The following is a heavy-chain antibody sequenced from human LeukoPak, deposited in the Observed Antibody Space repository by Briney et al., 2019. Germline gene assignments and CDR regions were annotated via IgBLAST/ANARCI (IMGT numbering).Heavy chain of an antibody. Sequence: ASVKVSCKASGNTFTSYDINWVRRATGQGLEWMGWMNPNSANTGFAQKFQGRVSMTRNTSITTAYMELSSLRSEDTAVYYCARAFSTGYHSYDAFDIWGQGTMVTVSS. D-gene: IGHD3-9*01. CDR1: GNTFTSYD. CDR3: ARAFSTGYHSYDAFDI. CDR2: MNPNSANT. J-gene: IGHJ3*02. V-gene: IGHV1-8*01.